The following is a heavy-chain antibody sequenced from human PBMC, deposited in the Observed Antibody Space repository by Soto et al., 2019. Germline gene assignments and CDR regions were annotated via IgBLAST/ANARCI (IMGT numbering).Heavy chain of an antibody. V-gene: IGHV4-59*01. CDR1: GGSISGDH. D-gene: IGHD3-22*01. Sequence: PSETLSLTCTVSGGSISGDHLSWIRQAPGKGLEWISYVSSSGSTEYNPAHNSRGTISIDTTKNQISLRLRSETAADAAVYYCASGFYDSRGYSEAFDIWGQGTKVTVSS. CDR2: VSSSGST. CDR3: ASGFYDSRGYSEAFDI. J-gene: IGHJ3*02.